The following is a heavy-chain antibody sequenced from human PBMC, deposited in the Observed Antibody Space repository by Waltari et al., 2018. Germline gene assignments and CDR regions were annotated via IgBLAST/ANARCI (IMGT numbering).Heavy chain of an antibody. CDR1: GFPFSSYA. CDR2: IRYDGSNK. V-gene: IGHV3-30*02. J-gene: IGHJ3*02. CDR3: AKDLIRFGEFNDAFDI. D-gene: IGHD3-10*01. Sequence: QVQLLESGGGVVQPGGSLRLSCAASGFPFSSYAMHWVRPAPGKGLEWVAFIRYDGSNKYYADSVKGRFTISRDNSKNTLYLQMNSLRAEDTAVYYCAKDLIRFGEFNDAFDIWGQGTMVTVSS.